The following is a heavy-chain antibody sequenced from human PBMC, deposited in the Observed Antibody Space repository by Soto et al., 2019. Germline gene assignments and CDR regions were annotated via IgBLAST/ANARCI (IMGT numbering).Heavy chain of an antibody. CDR2: INSDGSST. V-gene: IGHV3-74*01. CDR3: ARGGRGYSYDFDY. J-gene: IGHJ4*02. D-gene: IGHD5-18*01. Sequence: PGGSLRLSCAASGFTFSSYWMHWVRQAPGKGLVWVSRINSDGSSTSYADSVKGRFTISRDNAKNTLYLQMNSLRAEDTAVYYCARGGRGYSYDFDYWGQGTLVTVSS. CDR1: GFTFSSYW.